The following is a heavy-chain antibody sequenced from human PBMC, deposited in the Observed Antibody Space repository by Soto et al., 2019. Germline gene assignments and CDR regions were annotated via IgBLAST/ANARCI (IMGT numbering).Heavy chain of an antibody. D-gene: IGHD5-12*01. CDR2: ISSSGSTI. J-gene: IGHJ4*02. Sequence: GGSLRLSCAASGFTFSDYYMSWIRQAPGKGLEWVSYISSSGSTIYYADSVKGRFTISRDNAKNSLYLQMNSLRAEDTAVYYCAREEAEMATIPFDYWGQGTLVTVSS. CDR3: AREEAEMATIPFDY. CDR1: GFTFSDYY. V-gene: IGHV3-11*01.